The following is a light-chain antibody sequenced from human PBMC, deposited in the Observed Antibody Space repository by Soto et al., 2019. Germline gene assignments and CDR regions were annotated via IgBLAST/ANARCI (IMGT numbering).Light chain of an antibody. J-gene: IGKJ4*01. V-gene: IGKV3-20*01. CDR2: GAS. CDR1: QSFSSSY. CDR3: QQYGSSPLT. Sequence: EIVLTQSPGTLSLSPGERVTLSCRASQSFSSSYLAWYQQKPGQAPRLLIFGASSRASGIPDRFSGSGSGTDCTLTISRLEPEDFAVYYCQQYGSSPLTFGGGTKVEIK.